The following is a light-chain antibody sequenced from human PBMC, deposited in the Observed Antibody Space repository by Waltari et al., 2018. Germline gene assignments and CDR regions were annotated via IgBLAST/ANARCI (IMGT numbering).Light chain of an antibody. CDR1: QSLLHSDGKTY. V-gene: IGKV2-30*02. J-gene: IGKJ1*01. CDR2: KVS. Sequence: DVVMTQSPLSLPITPGQPASMTCRSTQSLLHSDGKTYLSWFLQKPGQPPRRLIYKVSNRDSGAPDRLSGSGAGTDFTLKISRVEADDVGVYYCMQATHCPWTFGQRTKVEIK. CDR3: MQATHCPWT.